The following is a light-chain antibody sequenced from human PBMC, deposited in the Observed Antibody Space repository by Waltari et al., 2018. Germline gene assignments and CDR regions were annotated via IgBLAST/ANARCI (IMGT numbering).Light chain of an antibody. Sequence: QSALPPPPSVSGAPGQRLPIPCPGSGPNLGAGSDLPWYQQFPGTVPKLLLSGNNNRPSGVPDRFSASKTGTSASLAITGLQAEDEADYYCQSYDRSLSVVFGGGTKLTVL. CDR3: QSYDRSLSVV. CDR2: GNN. J-gene: IGLJ2*01. CDR1: GPNLGAGSD. V-gene: IGLV1-40*01.